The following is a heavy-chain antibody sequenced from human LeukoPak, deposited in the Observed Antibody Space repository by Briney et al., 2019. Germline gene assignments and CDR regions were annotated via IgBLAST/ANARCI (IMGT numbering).Heavy chain of an antibody. J-gene: IGHJ1*01. CDR1: GFTFSSYS. CDR2: ITSVSAI. D-gene: IGHD2-15*01. V-gene: IGHV3-48*02. Sequence: GGSLRLSCAASGFTFSSYSMNWVRQAPGQGLEWVSQITSVSAIYYADSVKGRFTISSDNAKNSLFLQMNGLTDGDTAIYYCARGETRIVHWGQGTLVTVSS. CDR3: ARGETRIVH.